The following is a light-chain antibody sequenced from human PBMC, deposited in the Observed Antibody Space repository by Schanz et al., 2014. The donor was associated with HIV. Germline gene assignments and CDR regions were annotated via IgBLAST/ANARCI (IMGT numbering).Light chain of an antibody. CDR3: LHYNDFTST. CDR2: AAS. CDR1: QSISNY. J-gene: IGKJ2*01. Sequence: DIQMTQSPSSLSASVGDRVTITCRASQSISNYLNWYQQKPGKAPKLLIYAASSLQSGVPSRFSGSGSGTDFTLTISSLHPDDFATYFCLHYNDFTSTFGQGTKLEIK. V-gene: IGKV1-39*01.